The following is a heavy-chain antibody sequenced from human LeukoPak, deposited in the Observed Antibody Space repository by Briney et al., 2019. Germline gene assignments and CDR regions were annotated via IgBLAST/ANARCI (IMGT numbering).Heavy chain of an antibody. CDR2: IWYDGSNK. J-gene: IGHJ5*02. D-gene: IGHD3-10*01. CDR3: ARYYDSGNNWFDP. CDR1: GFTFSSYN. Sequence: QSGRSLRLSCAASGFTFSSYNMHWVRQAPGKGLEWVAVIWYDGSNKYYADSVKGRFTISRDNSKNTLYLQMNNLRTEDTAVYYCARYYDSGNNWFDPWGQGTLVTVSS. V-gene: IGHV3-33*08.